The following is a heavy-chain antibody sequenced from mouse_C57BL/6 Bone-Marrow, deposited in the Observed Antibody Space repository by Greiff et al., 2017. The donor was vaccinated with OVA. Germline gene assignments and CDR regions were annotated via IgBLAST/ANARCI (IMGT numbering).Heavy chain of an antibody. V-gene: IGHV1-76*01. D-gene: IGHD2-2*01. Sequence: VQLQQSGAELVRPGASVKLSCKASGYTFTDYYISWVKQRPGQGLEWIARIYPGSGNISYNEKFKGKATLTAEKSSSTAYMQLSSLTSDDSAVYICARSERLRDYFDCGGQGTTLTVSS. CDR2: IYPGSGNI. CDR1: GYTFTDYY. J-gene: IGHJ2*01. CDR3: ARSERLRDYFDC.